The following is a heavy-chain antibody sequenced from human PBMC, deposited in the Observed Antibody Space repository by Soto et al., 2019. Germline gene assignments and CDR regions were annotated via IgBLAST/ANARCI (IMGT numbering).Heavy chain of an antibody. CDR2: IDYNERS. Sequence: SETLSLTCTVFGGSISGGGYYWSWIPQHPGQGLEWIGHIDYNERSYYNPSLKSRVTISIDTTKNQFSLKLDSVTAADTAVYCCARDPLFGWFDPWGQGTLVTVSS. CDR3: ARDPLFGWFDP. J-gene: IGHJ5*02. V-gene: IGHV4-31*03. CDR1: GGSISGGGYY. D-gene: IGHD3-16*01.